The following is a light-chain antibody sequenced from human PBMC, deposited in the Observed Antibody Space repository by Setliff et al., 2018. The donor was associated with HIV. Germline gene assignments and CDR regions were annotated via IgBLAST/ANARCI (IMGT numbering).Light chain of an antibody. J-gene: IGLJ1*01. CDR1: SSDVGRYNL. CDR2: QAT. Sequence: LTQPASVSGSPGQSITISCTGTSSDVGRYNLVSWYQQHPGKAPKLMIYQATKRPSGVSNRFSGSKSGNTASLTISGLQAEDEADYYCCSNTGSNTYVFGSGTRSPS. CDR3: CSNTGSNTYV. V-gene: IGLV2-23*01.